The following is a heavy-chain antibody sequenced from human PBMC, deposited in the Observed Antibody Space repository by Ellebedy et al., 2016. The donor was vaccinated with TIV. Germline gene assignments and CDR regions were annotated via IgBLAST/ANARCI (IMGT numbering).Heavy chain of an antibody. D-gene: IGHD6-19*01. Sequence: SETLSLXXAVYGGSFSGYYWTWIRQPPGRGLEWIGEINHSGSTNYNPSLKSRVTVSVDTSKNQFSLKLSSVTAADTAVYYCARGLIAVASSLFFDWWGQGTLVTVSS. CDR3: ARGLIAVASSLFFDW. V-gene: IGHV4-34*01. CDR2: INHSGST. CDR1: GGSFSGYY. J-gene: IGHJ4*02.